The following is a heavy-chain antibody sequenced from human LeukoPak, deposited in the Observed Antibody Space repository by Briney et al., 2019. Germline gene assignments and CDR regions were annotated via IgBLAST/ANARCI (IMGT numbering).Heavy chain of an antibody. CDR3: AREMRSPRGGFDY. V-gene: IGHV4-59*12. CDR1: GGSISSYY. J-gene: IGHJ4*02. Sequence: SETLSLTCTVSGGSISSYYWSWIRQPPGKGLEWIGYIYYSGSTNYNPSLKSRATISVDTSKNQFSLKLSSVTAADTAVYYCAREMRSPRGGFDYWDQGTLVTVSS. D-gene: IGHD3-10*01. CDR2: IYYSGST.